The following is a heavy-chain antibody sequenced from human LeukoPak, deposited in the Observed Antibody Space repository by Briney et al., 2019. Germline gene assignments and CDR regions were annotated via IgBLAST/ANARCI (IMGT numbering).Heavy chain of an antibody. Sequence: SETLSLTCTVSGGSISSGNYYWSWIRQPAGKGLEWIGRIYTSGSTNYNPSLKSRVAMSIDTPKNQFSLQLSSVTAADTAIYYCARCKQWLPIEIWGQGTLVTVSS. CDR2: IYTSGST. V-gene: IGHV4-61*02. CDR1: GGSISSGNYY. D-gene: IGHD6-19*01. J-gene: IGHJ4*02. CDR3: ARCKQWLPIEI.